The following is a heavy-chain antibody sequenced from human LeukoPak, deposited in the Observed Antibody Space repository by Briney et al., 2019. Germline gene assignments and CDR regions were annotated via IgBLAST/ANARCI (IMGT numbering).Heavy chain of an antibody. Sequence: PGGSLRLSCAASGFTFSTYEMNLVRQAPGKGLEWVSYISSSGSTIYYADSVKGRFTISRDNAKNSLYLQMNSLRAEDTAVYYCAPGRYYGSGSYHNWFDPWGQGTLVTVSS. CDR1: GFTFSTYE. CDR2: ISSSGSTI. J-gene: IGHJ5*02. V-gene: IGHV3-48*03. CDR3: APGRYYGSGSYHNWFDP. D-gene: IGHD3-10*01.